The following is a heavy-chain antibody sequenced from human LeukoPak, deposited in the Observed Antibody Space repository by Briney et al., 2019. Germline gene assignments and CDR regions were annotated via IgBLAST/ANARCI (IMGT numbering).Heavy chain of an antibody. D-gene: IGHD6-19*01. CDR2: INHSGST. V-gene: IGHV4-34*01. J-gene: IGHJ4*02. CDR1: GGSFSGYY. CDR3: ARAGATAVAYYFDY. Sequence: PSETLSLTCALYGGSFSGYYCSWIRQPPGNGLEWIGEINHSGSTNYNPSLKSRVTISVDTSKNQFSLKLSSVTAADTAVYYCARAGATAVAYYFDYWGQGTLVTVSS.